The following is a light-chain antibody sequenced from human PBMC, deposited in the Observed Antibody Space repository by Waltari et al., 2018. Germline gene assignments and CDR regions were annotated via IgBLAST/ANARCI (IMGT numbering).Light chain of an antibody. Sequence: DIQMTQSPSSLSASVGDRVTITCRASQRIRSYLNWYQQKPRKAPKLLIYAASSLQSGVPSRFSGSGSGTDFTLTISSLQPEDFATYYCQPSYSTLALTFGGGTKVEIK. CDR3: QPSYSTLALT. V-gene: IGKV1-39*01. CDR1: QRIRSY. CDR2: AAS. J-gene: IGKJ4*01.